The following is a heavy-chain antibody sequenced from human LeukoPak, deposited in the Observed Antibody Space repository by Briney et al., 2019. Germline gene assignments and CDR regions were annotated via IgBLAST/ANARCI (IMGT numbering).Heavy chain of an antibody. Sequence: PGGSLRLSCAASGFTFSSYAMSWVRQAPGKGLEWVSAISGSGGSTYYADSVKGRFTISRDNSKNTLYLQMNSLRAEDTAVYYCAKLDFYDFWSGLDYYMDVWGKGTTVTVSS. J-gene: IGHJ6*03. CDR1: GFTFSSYA. CDR3: AKLDFYDFWSGLDYYMDV. CDR2: ISGSGGST. V-gene: IGHV3-23*01. D-gene: IGHD3-3*01.